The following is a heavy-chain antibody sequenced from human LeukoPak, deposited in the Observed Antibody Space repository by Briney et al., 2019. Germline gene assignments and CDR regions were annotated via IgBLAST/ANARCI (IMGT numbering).Heavy chain of an antibody. CDR2: IHSGESP. CDR1: GYSISSGYF. V-gene: IGHV4-38-2*02. D-gene: IGHD1-26*01. Sequence: SETLSLTCTVSGYSISSGYFWGWIRQPPGKGLEWIAIIHSGESPYYSPSLESRVTMAIDTSKNQLSLKLNSVTAADTAVYYCARGGLLRRFDYWGQGTLVTVSS. CDR3: ARGGLLRRFDY. J-gene: IGHJ4*02.